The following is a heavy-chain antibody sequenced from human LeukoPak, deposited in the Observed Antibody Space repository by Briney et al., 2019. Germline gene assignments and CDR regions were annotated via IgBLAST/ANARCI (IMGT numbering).Heavy chain of an antibody. CDR3: TRALGYPYYAMDV. Sequence: GASVKVSCKASGYTFTAYVMHWARQAPGQRLEWMGWINAGNGNTKYSHEFQGRVTTTRDTFANTIYMELSSLRSEDTAVYYCTRALGYPYYAMDVWGQGTTVTVSS. CDR1: GYTFTAYV. CDR2: INAGNGNT. V-gene: IGHV1-3*01. D-gene: IGHD5-12*01. J-gene: IGHJ6*02.